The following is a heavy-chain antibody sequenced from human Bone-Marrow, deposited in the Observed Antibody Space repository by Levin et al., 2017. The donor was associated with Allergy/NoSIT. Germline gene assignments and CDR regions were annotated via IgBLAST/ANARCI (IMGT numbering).Heavy chain of an antibody. CDR3: ARGFDC. Sequence: ASVKVSCKASGYSFTNYGISWVRQAPGQGFEWMGWINVENGNTNYGQKFQGRVSMTTDTSTSTVYMELRSLRSDDTAVYYCARGFDCWGQGTPVTVSS. CDR2: INVENGNT. J-gene: IGHJ4*02. V-gene: IGHV1-18*01. CDR1: GYSFTNYG.